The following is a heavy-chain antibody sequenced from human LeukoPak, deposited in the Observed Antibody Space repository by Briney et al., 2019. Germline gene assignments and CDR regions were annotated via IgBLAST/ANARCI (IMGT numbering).Heavy chain of an antibody. D-gene: IGHD5-18*01. Sequence: GMSLRLSCAASGFTLSENNVHWVRQAPGKGLEWVALISNDGNSKDYADSVKGRFTISRDNAKNSLYLQMNSLRAEDTAVYYCASGYSYGPPDYWGQGTLVTVSS. CDR1: GFTLSENN. CDR2: ISNDGNSK. CDR3: ASGYSYGPPDY. J-gene: IGHJ4*02. V-gene: IGHV3-30-3*01.